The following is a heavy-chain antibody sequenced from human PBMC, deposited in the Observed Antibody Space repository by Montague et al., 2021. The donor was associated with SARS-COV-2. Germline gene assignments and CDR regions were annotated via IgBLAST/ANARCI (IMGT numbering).Heavy chain of an antibody. CDR3: ARLRVGVVPSPILGVGPYYSYYDMDV. Sequence: SETLSLTCAVHGTSFSGYYWNWIRQPPGKGLEWIGEINHGGSTKYSPYIKSRLTISADTSKNQFSLELTSVAAAGTAVSYCARLRVGVVPSPILGVGPYYSYYDMDVWGRGTTVTVSS. CDR2: INHGGST. V-gene: IGHV4-34*01. D-gene: IGHD2-15*01. CDR1: GTSFSGYY. J-gene: IGHJ6*03.